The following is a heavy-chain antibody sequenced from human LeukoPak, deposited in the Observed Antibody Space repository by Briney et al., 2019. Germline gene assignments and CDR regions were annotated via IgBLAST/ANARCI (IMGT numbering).Heavy chain of an antibody. J-gene: IGHJ4*02. Sequence: SETLSLTCTVSGGSISSSSYYWGWIRQPPGKGLEWIGSIYYSGSTYYNPSLKSRVTISIDTSKNQFSLKLSSVTAADTALYYCARDNDQLGLDPFDYWGQGTLVTVSS. D-gene: IGHD1-1*01. CDR3: ARDNDQLGLDPFDY. CDR1: GGSISSSSYY. CDR2: IYYSGST. V-gene: IGHV4-39*07.